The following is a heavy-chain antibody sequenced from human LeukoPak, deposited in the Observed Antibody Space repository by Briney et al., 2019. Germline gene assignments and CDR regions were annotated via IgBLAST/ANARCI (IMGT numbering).Heavy chain of an antibody. D-gene: IGHD3-3*01. CDR3: AKDRDFWSGYHYFDY. CDR2: IWYDGSNK. CDR1: GFTFSSYG. V-gene: IGHV3-33*06. Sequence: GGSLRPSCAASGFTFSSYGMHWVRQAPGKGLEWVAVIWYDGSNKYYADSVKGRFTISRDNSKNTLYLQMNSLRAEDTVVYYCAKDRDFWSGYHYFDYWGQGTLVTVSS. J-gene: IGHJ4*02.